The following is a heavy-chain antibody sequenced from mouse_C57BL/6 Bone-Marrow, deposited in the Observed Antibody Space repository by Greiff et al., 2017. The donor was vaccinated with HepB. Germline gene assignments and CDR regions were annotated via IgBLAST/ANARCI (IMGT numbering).Heavy chain of an antibody. D-gene: IGHD2-4*01. CDR3: ARSVPMITTWFAY. J-gene: IGHJ3*01. Sequence: QVHVKQSGAELARPGASVKLSCKASGYTFTSYGISWVKQRTGQGLEWIGEIYPRSGNTYYNEKLKGKATLTADKSSSTAYMELRSLTSEDSAVYFCARSVPMITTWFAYWGQGTLVTVSA. CDR2: IYPRSGNT. CDR1: GYTFTSYG. V-gene: IGHV1-81*01.